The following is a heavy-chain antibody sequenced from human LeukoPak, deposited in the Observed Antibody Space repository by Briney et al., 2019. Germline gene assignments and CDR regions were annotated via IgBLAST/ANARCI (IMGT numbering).Heavy chain of an antibody. V-gene: IGHV1-18*01. CDR1: GYTFSSYG. D-gene: IGHD5-18*01. CDR3: ARESPSQQRGYSYGYGYYYYMDV. J-gene: IGHJ6*03. Sequence: GASVKVSCKASGYTFSSYGISWVRQAPGQGLEWMGWISTYNDNTNYAQKLQGRVTMTTDTSTSIAYMDLRSLRSDDTAVYYCARESPSQQRGYSYGYGYYYYMDVWGKGTTVTVSS. CDR2: ISTYNDNT.